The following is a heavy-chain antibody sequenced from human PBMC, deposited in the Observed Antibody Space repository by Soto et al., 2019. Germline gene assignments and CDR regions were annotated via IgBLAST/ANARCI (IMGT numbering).Heavy chain of an antibody. Sequence: QVQLQESGPGLVKPSGTLSLTCAVSGGSISSDYWWTWVRQPPGKGLEWIAEMYHRGSTNYNPSLKSRVTISVDKSKNQISLKLSSVTAADTAVYYCARVLSSGWSRFDYWGQGTLVTVSS. J-gene: IGHJ4*02. CDR1: GGSISSDYW. CDR3: ARVLSSGWSRFDY. D-gene: IGHD6-19*01. V-gene: IGHV4-4*02. CDR2: MYHRGST.